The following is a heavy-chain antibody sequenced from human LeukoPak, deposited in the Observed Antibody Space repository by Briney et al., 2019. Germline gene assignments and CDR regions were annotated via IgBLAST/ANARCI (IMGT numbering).Heavy chain of an antibody. Sequence: PGGSLRLSCAASGFTFSSYGMHWVRQTPGKGLEWVAVIWYGGSNKYYADSVKGRFTISRDNSKNTLYLQMNSLRAEDTAVYYCAKASDDITGTAYFDYWGQGTLVTVSS. CDR1: GFTFSSYG. V-gene: IGHV3-30*02. CDR3: AKASDDITGTAYFDY. CDR2: IWYGGSNK. D-gene: IGHD1-20*01. J-gene: IGHJ4*02.